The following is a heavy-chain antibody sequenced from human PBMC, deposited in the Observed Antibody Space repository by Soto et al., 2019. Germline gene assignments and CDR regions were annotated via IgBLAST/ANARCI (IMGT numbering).Heavy chain of an antibody. D-gene: IGHD2-15*01. CDR2: IIPILGIA. Sequence: GASVKVSCKASGGTFSSYTISWVRQAPGQGLEWVGRIIPILGIANYAQKFQGRVTITADKSTSTAYMELSSLRSEDTAVYYCARDDCSGGSCYSFWYFDLWGRGTLVTVSS. CDR3: ARDDCSGGSCYSFWYFDL. CDR1: GGTFSSYT. J-gene: IGHJ2*01. V-gene: IGHV1-69*04.